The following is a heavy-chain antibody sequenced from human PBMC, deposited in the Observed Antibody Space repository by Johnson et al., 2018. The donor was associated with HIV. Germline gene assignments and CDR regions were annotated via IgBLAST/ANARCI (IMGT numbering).Heavy chain of an antibody. CDR1: GFTFSSYA. V-gene: IGHV3-30-3*01. D-gene: IGHD2/OR15-2a*01. J-gene: IGHJ3*01. CDR3: AKEKYMYNSYDAFDL. Sequence: VQLVESGGGVVQPGRSLRLSCAASGFTFSSYAMHWVRQAPGKGLEWVAVISYDGSNKYYADSVKGRFTISRDNSKNTLYLEMNSLRAEDTAVYYWAKEKYMYNSYDAFDLWGQGTMVTVSS. CDR2: ISYDGSNK.